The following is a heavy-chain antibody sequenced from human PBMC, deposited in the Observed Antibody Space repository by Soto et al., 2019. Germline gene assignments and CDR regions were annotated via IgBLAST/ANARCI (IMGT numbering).Heavy chain of an antibody. CDR2: IYYSGST. CDR1: GGSISSSSYY. Sequence: SETLSLTCTVSGGSISSSSYYWGWIRQPPGKGLEWIGSIYYSGSTYYNPSLKSRVTISVDTSKNQFSLKLSSVTAADTAVYYCARGFRSTYYDILTGYQQWYYFDYWGQGTLVTVSS. CDR3: ARGFRSTYYDILTGYQQWYYFDY. V-gene: IGHV4-39*01. D-gene: IGHD3-9*01. J-gene: IGHJ4*02.